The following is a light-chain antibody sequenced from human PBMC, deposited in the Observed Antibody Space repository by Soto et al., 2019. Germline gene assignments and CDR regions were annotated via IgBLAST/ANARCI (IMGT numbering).Light chain of an antibody. CDR1: QSVSSSY. Sequence: EIVLTQSPGTLSLSPGERATLSCRASQSVSSSYLAWYQQKLGQAPRLLIYGASSRATGIPDRFSGSGSGTDFTLTISRLEPEDFAVYYCQQYGIYLLTFGPGTKVDIK. CDR3: QQYGIYLLT. J-gene: IGKJ3*01. V-gene: IGKV3-20*01. CDR2: GAS.